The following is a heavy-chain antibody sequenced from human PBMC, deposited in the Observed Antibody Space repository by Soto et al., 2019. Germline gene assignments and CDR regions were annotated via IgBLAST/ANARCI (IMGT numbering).Heavy chain of an antibody. V-gene: IGHV3-33*01. J-gene: IGHJ6*02. CDR1: GFTFSSYG. D-gene: IGHD1-26*01. CDR3: ARAEQIVGATTYYYYGMDV. CDR2: IWYDGSNK. Sequence: GGSLRLSCAASGFTFSSYGMHWVRQAPGKGLEWVAVIWYDGSNKYYADSVKGRFTISRDNSKNTLYLQMNSLRAEDTAVYYCARAEQIVGATTYYYYGMDVWGQGTTVTVSS.